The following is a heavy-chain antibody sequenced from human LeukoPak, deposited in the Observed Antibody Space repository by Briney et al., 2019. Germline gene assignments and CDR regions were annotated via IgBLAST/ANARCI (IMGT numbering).Heavy chain of an antibody. CDR1: GYTFTSYD. J-gene: IGHJ4*02. Sequence: ASVKVSCKASGYTFTSYDINWVRQATGQGLEWMGWMNPNSGNTGYAQKFQGRVTITRNTSISTAYMELSSLRSEDTAVYFCAREWGYYYDTSSYRFFDYWGQGTLVTVSS. D-gene: IGHD3-22*01. V-gene: IGHV1-8*03. CDR3: AREWGYYYDTSSYRFFDY. CDR2: MNPNSGNT.